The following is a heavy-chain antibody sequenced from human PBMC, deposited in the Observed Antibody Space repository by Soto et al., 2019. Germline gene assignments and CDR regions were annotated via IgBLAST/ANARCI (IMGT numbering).Heavy chain of an antibody. Sequence: SETLSLTCTVSGGSISSYYWSWIRQPPGKGLEWIGYIYYSGSTTYNPSLKSRVTISVDTSKNQFSLKLNSVTAADTAVYYCARDRSDSTGYYSHYYYYGIDVWGQGTTVTVS. V-gene: IGHV4-59*01. CDR2: IYYSGST. CDR3: ARDRSDSTGYYSHYYYYGIDV. D-gene: IGHD3-22*01. J-gene: IGHJ6*02. CDR1: GGSISSYY.